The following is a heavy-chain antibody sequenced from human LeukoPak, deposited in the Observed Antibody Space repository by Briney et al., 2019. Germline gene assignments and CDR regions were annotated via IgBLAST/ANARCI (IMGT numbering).Heavy chain of an antibody. D-gene: IGHD6-19*01. CDR3: ARLGTVAGHTFDY. CDR2: ISSSSSYI. CDR1: GFTFSSYS. V-gene: IGHV3-21*01. J-gene: IGHJ4*02. Sequence: KPGGSLRLSCAASGFTFSSYSMNWVRQAPGKGLEWVSSISSSSSYIYYADSVKGRFTISRDNAKNSLYLQMNSLRAEDTAVYYCARLGTVAGHTFDYGGQGTRVTVSS.